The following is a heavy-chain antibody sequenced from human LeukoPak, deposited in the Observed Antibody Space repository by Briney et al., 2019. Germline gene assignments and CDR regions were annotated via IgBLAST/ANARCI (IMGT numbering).Heavy chain of an antibody. CDR1: GFTFSSYN. J-gene: IGHJ3*02. CDR3: AKDGRGGVPRAFDI. Sequence: PGGSLRLACAASGFTFSSYNMNWVRQAPGKGLEWVSSITSSSSYIYYADSVKGRFTISRDNAKNSLFLQMNSLTAEDTAVYYCAKDGRGGVPRAFDIRGQGTMVTVSS. V-gene: IGHV3-21*04. CDR2: ITSSSSYI. D-gene: IGHD2-15*01.